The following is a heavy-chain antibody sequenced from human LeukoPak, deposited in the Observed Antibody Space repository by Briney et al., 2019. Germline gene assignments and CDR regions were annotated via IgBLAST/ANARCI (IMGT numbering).Heavy chain of an antibody. D-gene: IGHD6-13*01. CDR1: GFTFSSYE. CDR3: ARDGFLYSSSWYGAY. J-gene: IGHJ4*02. CDR2: ISSSGSTI. V-gene: IGHV3-48*03. Sequence: GGSLRLSCAASGFTFSSYEMNWVRQAPGKGLEWVSYISSSGSTIYYADSVKGRFTISRDNAKNSLYLQMNSLRAEDTAVYYCARDGFLYSSSWYGAYWGQGTLVTVSS.